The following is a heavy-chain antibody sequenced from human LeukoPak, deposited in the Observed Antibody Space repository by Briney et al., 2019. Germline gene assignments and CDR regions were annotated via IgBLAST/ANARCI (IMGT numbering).Heavy chain of an antibody. CDR2: IYYSGGT. V-gene: IGHV4-59*02. CDR1: GGSVSSYY. CDR3: ARDWELGY. Sequence: SETLSLTCTVPGGSVSSYYWNWIRQPPGKGLEWIGNIYYSGGTNYNPSLKTRVTISLDTSKNQFSLKLSSVTAAGTAVYYCARDWELGYWGQGTLVTVSS. J-gene: IGHJ4*02. D-gene: IGHD1-26*01.